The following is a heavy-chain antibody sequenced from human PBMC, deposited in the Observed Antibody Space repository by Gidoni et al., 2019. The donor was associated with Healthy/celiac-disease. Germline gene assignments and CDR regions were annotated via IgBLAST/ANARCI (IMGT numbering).Heavy chain of an antibody. J-gene: IGHJ4*02. CDR1: GLPLSSYA. Sequence: EVQLLESGGGLVQPGGSLRLSCAASGLPLSSYAMSWVRQAPGKGLEWVSAISGSGGSTYYADSVKGRFTISRDNSKNTLYLQMNSLRAEDTAVYYCAKVPDFWQHHYWGQGTLVTVSS. V-gene: IGHV3-23*01. D-gene: IGHD3-3*01. CDR3: AKVPDFWQHHY. CDR2: ISGSGGST.